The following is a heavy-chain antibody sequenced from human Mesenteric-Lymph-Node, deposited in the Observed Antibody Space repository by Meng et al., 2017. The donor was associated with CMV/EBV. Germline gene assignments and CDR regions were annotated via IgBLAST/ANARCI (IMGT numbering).Heavy chain of an antibody. CDR2: IHHGGTT. J-gene: IGHJ4*02. D-gene: IGHD3-10*01. Sequence: PTCAVAGGSISSSTWWSWVRQPPGKGLEWIGEIHHGGTTAYNPSLRSRISFSVDKSRNQVSLHLTTVTAADTAVYYCASATYYKVDYWGQGTLVTVSS. CDR3: ASATYYKVDY. V-gene: IGHV4-4*02. CDR1: GGSISSSTW.